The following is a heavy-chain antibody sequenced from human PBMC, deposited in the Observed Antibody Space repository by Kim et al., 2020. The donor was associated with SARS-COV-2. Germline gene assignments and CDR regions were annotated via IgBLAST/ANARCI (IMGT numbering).Heavy chain of an antibody. CDR3: VTRPAHIDTAMVPRSYYFDY. CDR1: GYTFTSYY. Sequence: ASVKVSCKASGYTFTSYYMHWVRQAPGQGLEWMGIINPSGGSTSYAQKFQGRVTMTRDTSTSTVYMELSSLRSEDTAVYYCVTRPAHIDTAMVPRSYYFDYWGQGTLVTVSS. J-gene: IGHJ4*02. V-gene: IGHV1-46*01. CDR2: INPSGGST. D-gene: IGHD5-18*01.